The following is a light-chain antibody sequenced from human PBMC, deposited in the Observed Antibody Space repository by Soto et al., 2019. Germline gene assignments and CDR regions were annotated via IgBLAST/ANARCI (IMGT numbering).Light chain of an antibody. CDR2: EVS. V-gene: IGLV2-14*01. Sequence: QSVLTQPASVSVSPGQSITISSTGTSRDVGGYYYVSWYQQHPRKAPKLMIYEVSNRPSGHSNRFSGSKSGNTASLTISGLQGEDEADYYCSSYTSSSIAYVVGTGTKVTV. J-gene: IGLJ1*01. CDR3: SSYTSSSIAYV. CDR1: SRDVGGYYY.